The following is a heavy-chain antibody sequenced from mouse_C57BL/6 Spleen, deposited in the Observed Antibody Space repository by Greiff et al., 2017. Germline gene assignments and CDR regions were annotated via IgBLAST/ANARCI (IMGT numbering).Heavy chain of an antibody. D-gene: IGHD3-3*01. CDR1: GFNIKDDY. V-gene: IGHV14-4*01. Sequence: VQLQQSGAELVRPGASVKLSCTASGFNIKDDYMHWVKPRPEQGLEWIGWIDPENGDTEYDSKFQAKATMTADSTSNSAYLQLSSLTSEDTAVYYCPLILRSRPGYWGQGTTLTVSS. CDR2: IDPENGDT. J-gene: IGHJ2*01. CDR3: PLILRSRPGY.